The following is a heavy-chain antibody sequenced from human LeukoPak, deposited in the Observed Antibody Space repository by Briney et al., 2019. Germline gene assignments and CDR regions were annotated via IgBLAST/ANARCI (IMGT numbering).Heavy chain of an antibody. J-gene: IGHJ4*02. CDR3: VRYTFKGPFVISWVY. Sequence: GGSLRLSLAVLGISSASYAMSSVRQAPGKGLEWVSHISSDGHVETYVDSVRGRFSMSRDNAKDLLFLQMDGLRAEDTAVYYCVRYTFKGPFVISWVYGGQGALVTVSS. CDR2: ISSDGHVE. V-gene: IGHV3-48*03. D-gene: IGHD2/OR15-2a*01. CDR1: GISSASYA.